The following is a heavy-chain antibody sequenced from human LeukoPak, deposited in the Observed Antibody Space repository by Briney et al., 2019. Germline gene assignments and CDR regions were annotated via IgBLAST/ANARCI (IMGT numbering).Heavy chain of an antibody. J-gene: IGHJ4*02. CDR1: GGTFSSYA. V-gene: IGHV1-69*01. CDR3: ARISYYDFWSGYS. D-gene: IGHD3-3*01. Sequence: SVKVSCKASGGTFSSYAISWVRQAPGQGLEWMGGIIPIFGTANYAQKFQGRVSITADESTSTAYMELSSLRSEDTAVYYCARISYYDFWSGYSWGQGTLVTVSS. CDR2: IIPIFGTA.